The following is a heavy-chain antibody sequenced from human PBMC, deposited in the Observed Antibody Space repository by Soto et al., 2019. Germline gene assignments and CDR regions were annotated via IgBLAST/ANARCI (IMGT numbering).Heavy chain of an antibody. J-gene: IGHJ6*02. CDR1: GDSVSNGDYS. CDR3: ARAPYQDYGDSYYYYALDA. Sequence: SETLSLTCSVSGDSVSNGDYSWSWIRQPPGKGLEWIGYIYYIGGPYYNPSLQSRVTISMDTSKNQVSLNLTSVTAADTAVYFCARAPYQDYGDSYYYYALDAWGPGLRVTVSS. D-gene: IGHD4-17*01. CDR2: IYYIGGP. V-gene: IGHV4-30-4*01.